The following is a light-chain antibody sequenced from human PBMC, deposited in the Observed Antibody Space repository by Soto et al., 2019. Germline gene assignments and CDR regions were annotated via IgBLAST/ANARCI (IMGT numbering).Light chain of an antibody. V-gene: IGKV1-33*01. CDR1: QDISHY. J-gene: IGKJ1*01. CDR2: DAS. Sequence: DIQITQSPSSLSASLGDRVTITCQASQDISHYLNWYQQKPGKAPKLLIYDASKLETGVPSRFSGSGSGTDFTFTISSLQPDDVATYYCQHYNSYSEAFGQGTKVDIK. CDR3: QHYNSYSEA.